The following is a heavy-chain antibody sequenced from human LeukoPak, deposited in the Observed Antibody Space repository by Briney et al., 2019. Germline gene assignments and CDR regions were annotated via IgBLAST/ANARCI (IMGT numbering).Heavy chain of an antibody. V-gene: IGHV3-7*04. Sequence: GGSLRLSCAASGFTFSKSWMSWLRQTPEKGLEWVDNIKEDRSAKYYVASVKGRFTISRDNAKNSLYLQMNSLRAEDTAVYYCAKDDEGYYWGQGILVTVSS. CDR1: GFTFSKSW. CDR2: IKEDRSAK. J-gene: IGHJ4*02. D-gene: IGHD3-3*01. CDR3: AKDDEGYY.